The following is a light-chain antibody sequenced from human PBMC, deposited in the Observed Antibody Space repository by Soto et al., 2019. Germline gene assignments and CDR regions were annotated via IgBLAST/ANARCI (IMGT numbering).Light chain of an antibody. CDR3: QQYNSYFRA. CDR1: QSISSW. Sequence: PCRVSASVAESAATTYRASQSISSWLAWYQQKPGKAPKLLIYDASSLESGVSSRFSGSGSGTEFTLTISSLQHDDFATYYCQQYNSYFRAFGQGTKVDIK. J-gene: IGKJ1*01. V-gene: IGKV1-5*01. CDR2: DAS.